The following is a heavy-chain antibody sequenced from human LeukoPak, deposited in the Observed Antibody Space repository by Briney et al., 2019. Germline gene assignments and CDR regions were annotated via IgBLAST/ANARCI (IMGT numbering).Heavy chain of an antibody. V-gene: IGHV3-23*01. J-gene: IGHJ4*02. CDR3: ARSSGWWSLDY. Sequence: SGGSLRLSCAASGFTFSTASLHWVRQAPGRGLEWVSAFDTGFGTYYPDSLKGRFTISRDNSKNTLFLQMNSLRDEDTAVYYCARSSGWWSLDYWGQGTLVTVSS. CDR1: GFTFSTAS. D-gene: IGHD6-19*01. CDR2: FDTGFGT.